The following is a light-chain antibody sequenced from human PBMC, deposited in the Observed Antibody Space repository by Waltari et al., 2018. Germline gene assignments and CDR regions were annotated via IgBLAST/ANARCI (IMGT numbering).Light chain of an antibody. CDR2: FNE. CDR1: NSAIENSY. V-gene: IGLV1-51*01. Sequence: QSVLTQPPSASAAPGQKVTIPCSESNSAIENSYISWYQQFPGTAPRRLIYFNEKRPSGIPDRFSGSKSGPSATLAITGLQTGDEADYYCATWDSRLSLVIIGGGTKLTV. J-gene: IGLJ2*01. CDR3: ATWDSRLSLVI.